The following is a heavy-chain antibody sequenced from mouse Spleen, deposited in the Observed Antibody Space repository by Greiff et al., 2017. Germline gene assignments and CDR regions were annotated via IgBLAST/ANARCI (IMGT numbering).Heavy chain of an antibody. CDR1: GYAFSSSW. CDR3: ARSVLRYWYFDV. V-gene: IGHV1-82*01. J-gene: IGHJ1*01. Sequence: VKLMESGPELVKPGASVKISCKVSGYAFSSSWMNWVKQRPGKGLEWIGRIYPGDGDTNYNGKFKGKATLTADKSSSTAYMQLSSLTSEDSAVYFCARSVLRYWYFDVWGAGTTVTVSS. CDR2: IYPGDGDT. D-gene: IGHD1-1*01.